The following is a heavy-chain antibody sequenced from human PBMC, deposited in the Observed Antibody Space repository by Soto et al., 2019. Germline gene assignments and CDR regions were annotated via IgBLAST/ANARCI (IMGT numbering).Heavy chain of an antibody. CDR2: IVVGSGNT. CDR1: GYTFTSYG. D-gene: IGHD3-3*01. CDR3: AADPTYYDFWSGLDYYYMDV. Sequence: SVKVSCKASGYTFTSYGISWVRQAPGQGLEWIGWIVVGSGNTNYAQKFQERVTITRDMSTSTAYMELSSLRSEDTAVYYCAADPTYYDFWSGLDYYYMDVWGKGTTVTVSS. J-gene: IGHJ6*03. V-gene: IGHV1-58*02.